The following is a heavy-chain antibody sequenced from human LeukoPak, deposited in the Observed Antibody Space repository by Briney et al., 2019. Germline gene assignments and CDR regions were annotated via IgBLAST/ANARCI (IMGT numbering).Heavy chain of an antibody. Sequence: GGSLRLSCAGSRFNFGLYAMSWVRQAPGKGLEWVAGTPGGGETFYADSVRGRFMISRDNSKNTVDLQMSSLRVEDTAVYYCAKDYKSGDGYWDFDFWGQGTLVTVSS. CDR2: TPGGGET. CDR1: RFNFGLYA. V-gene: IGHV3-23*01. J-gene: IGHJ4*02. D-gene: IGHD5-24*01. CDR3: AKDYKSGDGYWDFDF.